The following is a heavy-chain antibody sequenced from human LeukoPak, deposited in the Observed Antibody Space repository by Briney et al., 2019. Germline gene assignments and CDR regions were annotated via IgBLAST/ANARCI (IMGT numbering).Heavy chain of an antibody. Sequence: ASVKVSCKASGGIFSSYAISWVRQAPGQGLEWMGGIIPIFGTANYAQKFQGRVTITADESTSTAYMELSSLRSEDTAVYYCARGGVIVVVPAAIPRFDPWGQGTLVTVSS. CDR3: ARGGVIVVVPAAIPRFDP. CDR2: IIPIFGTA. D-gene: IGHD2-2*02. J-gene: IGHJ5*02. V-gene: IGHV1-69*01. CDR1: GGIFSSYA.